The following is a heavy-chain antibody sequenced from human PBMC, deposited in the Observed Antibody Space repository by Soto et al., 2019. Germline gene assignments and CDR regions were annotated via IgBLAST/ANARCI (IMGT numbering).Heavy chain of an antibody. D-gene: IGHD3-10*01. V-gene: IGHV1-3*01. CDR2: INAGNGYT. CDR3: ARGVFYYGSGSYNYYYYMDV. J-gene: IGHJ6*03. Sequence: QVQLVQSGAEVKKPGASVKVSCKASGYTFTSYAMHWVRQAPGQRLEWMAWINAGNGYTKYSQKFQGRVTITRDTSASTADMELSSLRSEDTSVYYCARGVFYYGSGSYNYYYYMDVWGKGTTVTVSS. CDR1: GYTFTSYA.